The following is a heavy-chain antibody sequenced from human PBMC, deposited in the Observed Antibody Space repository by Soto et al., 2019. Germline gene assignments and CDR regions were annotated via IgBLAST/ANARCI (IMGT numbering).Heavy chain of an antibody. Sequence: SETLSLTCAVYGGSFSGYYWSWIRQPPGKGLEWIGEINHSGSTNYNPSLKSRITISVDTSKNQFSLKLSSVTAADTAVYYCARGAKTHYYGSGSYYDNWFGPWDQGTMVTFYS. V-gene: IGHV4-34*01. D-gene: IGHD3-10*01. CDR2: INHSGST. J-gene: IGHJ5*02. CDR3: ARGAKTHYYGSGSYYDNWFGP. CDR1: GGSFSGYY.